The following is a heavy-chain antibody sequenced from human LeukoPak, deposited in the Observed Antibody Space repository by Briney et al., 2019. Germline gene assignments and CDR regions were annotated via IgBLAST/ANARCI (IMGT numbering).Heavy chain of an antibody. V-gene: IGHV3-7*03. CDR1: GFTFTNYW. Sequence: PGGSLRLSCAASGFTFTNYWMTWVRQAPGKGLEWVANIDLDGSEKYYVDSVKGRFTISRDNAENSLYLQMNSLRAEDTAVYYGAKGYRDFLRWGRGTLVPVSS. J-gene: IGHJ4*02. CDR2: IDLDGSEK. CDR3: AKGYRDFLR. D-gene: IGHD3-16*02.